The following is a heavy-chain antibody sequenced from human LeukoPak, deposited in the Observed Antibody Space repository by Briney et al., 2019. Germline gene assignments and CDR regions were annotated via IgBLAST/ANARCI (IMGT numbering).Heavy chain of an antibody. Sequence: GGSLTLSCAASGFTFSSYAMSWVRQAPGKGLEWVSAISGSGGSTYYADSVKGRFTISKDNSKNTLYLQMNSLRADDTAVYYCAKDRDQEYYYYYMDVWGKGTTVTVSS. J-gene: IGHJ6*03. D-gene: IGHD2-2*01. CDR2: ISGSGGST. CDR1: GFTFSSYA. CDR3: AKDRDQEYYYYYMDV. V-gene: IGHV3-23*01.